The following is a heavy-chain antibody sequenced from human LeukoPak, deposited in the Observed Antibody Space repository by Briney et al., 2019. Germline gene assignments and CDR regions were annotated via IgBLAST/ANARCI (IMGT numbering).Heavy chain of an antibody. D-gene: IGHD5-18*01. CDR3: ASILGGYSYGRLEY. CDR2: ISYDGSNK. J-gene: IGHJ4*02. CDR1: GFTFSSYA. Sequence: PGRSLRLSCAASGFTFSSYAMHWVRQAPGKGLEWVAVISYDGSNKYYADSVKGRFTISRDNSKNTLYLQMNSVIAEDTAVYYCASILGGYSYGRLEYWGQGTLVTVSS. V-gene: IGHV3-30*04.